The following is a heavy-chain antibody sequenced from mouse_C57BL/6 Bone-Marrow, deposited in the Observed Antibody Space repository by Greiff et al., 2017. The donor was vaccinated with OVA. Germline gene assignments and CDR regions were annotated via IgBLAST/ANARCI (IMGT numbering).Heavy chain of an antibody. V-gene: IGHV1-53*01. CDR2: INPSNGGT. CDR1: GYTFTSYW. D-gene: IGHD3-1*01. CDR3: ARSGARYYAMDY. Sequence: QVQLQQPGTELVKPGASVKLSCKASGYTFTSYWMHWVKQRPGQGLAWIGNINPSNGGTNYNEKFKSKATLTVDKSSSTAYMQLSSLTSEDSAVYYCARSGARYYAMDYWGQGTTVTVSS. J-gene: IGHJ4*01.